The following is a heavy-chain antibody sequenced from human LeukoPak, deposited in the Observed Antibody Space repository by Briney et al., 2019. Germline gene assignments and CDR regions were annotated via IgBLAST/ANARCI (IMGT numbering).Heavy chain of an antibody. CDR3: TRGAGWLIDY. D-gene: IGHD3-16*01. J-gene: IGHJ4*02. Sequence: KPSQTLSLTCTVSDGSISSGSYYWSWIRQPAGKGLEWIGRIYTSGSTNYNPSLKSRVTISADTSKNHFSLKLNSVTTADTAVYYCTRGAGWLIDYWGQGILVTVSS. V-gene: IGHV4-61*02. CDR2: IYTSGST. CDR1: DGSISSGSYY.